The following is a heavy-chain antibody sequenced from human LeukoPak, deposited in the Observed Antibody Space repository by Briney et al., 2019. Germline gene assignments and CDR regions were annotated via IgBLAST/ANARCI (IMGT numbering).Heavy chain of an antibody. CDR2: ISSDGSNK. CDR1: GFAFSGYA. Sequence: PGRSLRLSCAASGFAFSGYAIHWVRQAPGKGLEWVAIISSDGSNKYYADSVKGRFTISRDNSKNTLYLQMNSLRAEDTAVYYCAKDEWELQDYWGQGTLVTVSS. CDR3: AKDEWELQDY. J-gene: IGHJ4*02. V-gene: IGHV3-30-3*01. D-gene: IGHD1-26*01.